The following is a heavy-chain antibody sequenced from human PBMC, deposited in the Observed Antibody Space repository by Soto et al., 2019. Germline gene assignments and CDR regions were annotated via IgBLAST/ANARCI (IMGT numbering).Heavy chain of an antibody. J-gene: IGHJ3*02. CDR1: GGSISSGGDY. CDR3: ARCLSTHAFDI. D-gene: IGHD2-2*01. Sequence: TSETLSLTCTVSGGSISSGGDYWSWIRQYPGQGLEWIGYIYYSGSTYYNPSLKSRVTISVDTSKNQFSLKLTSVTAADTAVYYCARCLSTHAFDIWGQGTMVTVSS. CDR2: IYYSGST. V-gene: IGHV4-31*03.